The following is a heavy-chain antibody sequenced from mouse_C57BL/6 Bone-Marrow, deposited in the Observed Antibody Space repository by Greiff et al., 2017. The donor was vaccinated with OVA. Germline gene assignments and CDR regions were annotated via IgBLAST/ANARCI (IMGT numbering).Heavy chain of an antibody. Sequence: VQLQQSGAELVRPGASVKLSCTASGFNIKDDYMHWVKQRPEQGLEWIGWIDPENGDTEYASKFQGKATITADTSSNTAYLQLSSLTSEDSAVYYCAREPIYYYGSSPLYFDYWGQGTTLTVSS. CDR3: AREPIYYYGSSPLYFDY. CDR1: GFNIKDDY. J-gene: IGHJ2*01. V-gene: IGHV14-4*01. D-gene: IGHD1-1*01. CDR2: IDPENGDT.